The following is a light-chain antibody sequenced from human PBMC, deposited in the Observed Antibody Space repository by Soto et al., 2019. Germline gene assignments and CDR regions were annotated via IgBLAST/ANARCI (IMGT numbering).Light chain of an antibody. J-gene: IGKJ2*01. CDR2: ATS. CDR3: QQYDNSPGYT. Sequence: EIVLTQSPGTLSLSPGERATLSCRASQSVSSRDLAWYQQKPGQAPRLLIYATSSRAAGIPDRFSGSGSGTDFTLIISRLEPEDFAVYYCQQYDNSPGYTFGQGTKLEIK. V-gene: IGKV3-20*01. CDR1: QSVSSRD.